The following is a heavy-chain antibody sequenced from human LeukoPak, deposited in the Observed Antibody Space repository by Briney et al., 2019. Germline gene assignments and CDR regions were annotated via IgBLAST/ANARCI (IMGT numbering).Heavy chain of an antibody. D-gene: IGHD3-22*01. V-gene: IGHV4-59*01. CDR2: IYYSGST. Sequence: SETLSLTCTVSGGSISSYYWSWIRQPPGKGLEWIGYIYYSGSTNYNPSLKSRVTISVDTSKNQFSLKLSSVTAADTAVYYCARVLSTMTGIVSGPRSSMDWYFDLWGRGTLVTVSS. CDR1: GGSISSYY. J-gene: IGHJ2*01. CDR3: ARVLSTMTGIVSGPRSSMDWYFDL.